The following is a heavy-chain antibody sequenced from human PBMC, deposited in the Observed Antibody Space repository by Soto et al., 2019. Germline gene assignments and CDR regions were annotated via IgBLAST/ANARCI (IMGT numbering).Heavy chain of an antibody. CDR1: GFTFSSYG. CDR3: ARDLSIGLAPPYY. J-gene: IGHJ4*02. CDR2: IWYDGSNK. Sequence: VVSLRISCAASGFTFSSYGMHWVRQAPGKGLEWVAVIWYDGSNKYYADSVKGRFTISRDNSKNTLYLQMNSLRAEDTAVYYCARDLSIGLAPPYYWGQGTLVTVSS. V-gene: IGHV3-33*01. D-gene: IGHD2-15*01.